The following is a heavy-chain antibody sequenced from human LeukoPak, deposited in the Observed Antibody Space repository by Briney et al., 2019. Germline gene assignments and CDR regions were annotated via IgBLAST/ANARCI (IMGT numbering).Heavy chain of an antibody. V-gene: IGHV3-30-3*02. Sequence: GGSLRLSCAASGFTFSSYAMHWVRQAPGKGLEWVAVISYDGSNKYYADSVKGRFTISRDNSKNTLYLQMNSLRAEDTAVYYCAKCYNWNYDGAFDIWGQGTMVTVSS. J-gene: IGHJ3*02. CDR3: AKCYNWNYDGAFDI. CDR2: ISYDGSNK. D-gene: IGHD1-7*01. CDR1: GFTFSSYA.